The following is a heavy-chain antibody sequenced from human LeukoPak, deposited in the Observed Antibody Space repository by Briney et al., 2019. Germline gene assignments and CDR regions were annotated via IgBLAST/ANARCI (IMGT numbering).Heavy chain of an antibody. Sequence: GGSLRLSCAASELTFISHSMNWVRHAPGKGLEWVSSISRSGGYIYYADSLKGRFPISRDNSKNPLYRQMASLRAEDAALYHWAPPWGVVPAVTFVHWGQGTLVTVSS. CDR2: ISRSGGYI. CDR1: ELTFISHS. J-gene: IGHJ5*02. V-gene: IGHV3-21*04. D-gene: IGHD2-2*01. CDR3: APPWGVVPAVTFVH.